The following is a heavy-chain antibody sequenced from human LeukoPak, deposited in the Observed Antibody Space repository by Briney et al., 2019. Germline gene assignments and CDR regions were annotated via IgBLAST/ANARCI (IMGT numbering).Heavy chain of an antibody. CDR1: GGSFSGYY. J-gene: IGHJ6*03. CDR2: INHSGTT. CDR3: ARGEWSYDFWSGYYLAPSYYMDV. V-gene: IGHV4-34*01. D-gene: IGHD3-3*01. Sequence: PSETLSLTCAVYGGSFSGYYWSWIRQPPGKGLEWLGEINHSGTTNYNPSVKSRVTISVDTSKNQLSLKLSCVTAADTAVYYCARGEWSYDFWSGYYLAPSYYMDVWGKGITVTASS.